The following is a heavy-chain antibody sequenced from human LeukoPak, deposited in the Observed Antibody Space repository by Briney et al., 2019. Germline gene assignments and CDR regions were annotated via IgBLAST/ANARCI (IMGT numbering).Heavy chain of an antibody. Sequence: ASVKVSCKAPGYTFTSYGISWVRQAPGQGLEWMGWISAYNGNTNYAQRLQGRVTMTTDTSTSTAYMELRSLRSDDTAVYYCARDLWFGINWFDPWGQGTLVTVSS. CDR3: ARDLWFGINWFDP. CDR2: ISAYNGNT. CDR1: GYTFTSYG. J-gene: IGHJ5*02. D-gene: IGHD3-10*01. V-gene: IGHV1-18*01.